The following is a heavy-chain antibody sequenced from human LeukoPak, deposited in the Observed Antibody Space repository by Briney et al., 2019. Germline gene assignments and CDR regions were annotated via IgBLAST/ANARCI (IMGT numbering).Heavy chain of an antibody. CDR3: ASQTDYCSSTSCALGAFDI. V-gene: IGHV4-34*01. Sequence: PSETLSLTCAVYGGSFSGYYWSWIRQPPGKGLEWIGEINHSGSTNYNPSLKSRVTISVDTSKNQFSLKLSSVTAADTAVYYCASQTDYCSSTSCALGAFDIWGQGTMVTVSS. CDR2: INHSGST. CDR1: GGSFSGYY. J-gene: IGHJ3*02. D-gene: IGHD2-2*01.